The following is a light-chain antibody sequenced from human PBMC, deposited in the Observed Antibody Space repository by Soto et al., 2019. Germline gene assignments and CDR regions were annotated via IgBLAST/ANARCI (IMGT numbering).Light chain of an antibody. Sequence: QSALTQPPSVSGAPGQGVTISCTGSSFNIGANYDVHWYQHLPGTGPKLLVYTNTQRPSGVPDRFSGSKSGTSASLAISGLQSEDEADYYCASWDDSLNGPVFGTGTKVTVL. V-gene: IGLV1-40*01. CDR2: TNT. J-gene: IGLJ1*01. CDR1: SFNIGANYD. CDR3: ASWDDSLNGPV.